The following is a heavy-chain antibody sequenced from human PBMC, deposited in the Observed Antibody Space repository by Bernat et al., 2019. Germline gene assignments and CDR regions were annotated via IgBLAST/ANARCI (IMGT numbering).Heavy chain of an antibody. Sequence: QVQLQESGPGLVKPSQTLSLTCTVSGGSISSGGYYWSWIRQHPGKGLEWIGYIYYSGSTYYNPSLKSRVTISVDTSKNQFSLKLSSVTAADTAVYYCARGIVVVPAAHFDYWGQGTLVTVSA. CDR3: ARGIVVVPAAHFDY. J-gene: IGHJ4*02. D-gene: IGHD2-2*01. V-gene: IGHV4-31*03. CDR2: IYYSGST. CDR1: GGSISSGGYY.